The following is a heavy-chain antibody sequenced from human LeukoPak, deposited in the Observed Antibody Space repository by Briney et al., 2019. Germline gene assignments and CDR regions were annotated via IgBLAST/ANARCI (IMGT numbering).Heavy chain of an antibody. CDR1: GGSISSYY. J-gene: IGHJ4*02. Sequence: SETLSLTCPVSGGSISSYYWSWIRQPPGKGLEWIGYIYYSGSTNYNPSLKSRVTISVDTSKNQFSLKLSSVTAADTAVYYCARGDGYNFDYWGQGTLVTVSS. V-gene: IGHV4-59*01. CDR3: ARGDGYNFDY. D-gene: IGHD5-24*01. CDR2: IYYSGST.